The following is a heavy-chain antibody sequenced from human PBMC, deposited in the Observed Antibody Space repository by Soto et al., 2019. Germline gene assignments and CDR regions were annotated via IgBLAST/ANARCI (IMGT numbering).Heavy chain of an antibody. CDR1: GFSLSPRGVG. CDR2: IYCDDDK. J-gene: IGHJ2*01. D-gene: IGHD3-22*01. CDR3: AHRLKDYYDSSGYASYWYFDL. Sequence: QITLKESGPTLVKPTQTLTLTCTFSGFSLSPRGVGVGWIRQPPGKALEWLALIYCDDDKRYSPSSKSRLTITKDTSKNQVVLTMTNMDPVDTATYCCAHRLKDYYDSSGYASYWYFDLWGRGTLVTVSS. V-gene: IGHV2-5*02.